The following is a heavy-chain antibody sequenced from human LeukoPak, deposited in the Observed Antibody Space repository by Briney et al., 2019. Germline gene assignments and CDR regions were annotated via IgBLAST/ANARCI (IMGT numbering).Heavy chain of an antibody. Sequence: PSETLSLTCSASGASTSSRYWRWIQQSPGRTLEWIGHIYNGRNTKYNPSLTSRVTISVDTSKNQFSLSLTSVTAADTAIYYCAQTTGWPGFDFWGPGALVTVSS. CDR2: IYNGRNT. J-gene: IGHJ4*02. D-gene: IGHD6-19*01. V-gene: IGHV4-59*08. CDR3: AQTTGWPGFDF. CDR1: GASTSSRY.